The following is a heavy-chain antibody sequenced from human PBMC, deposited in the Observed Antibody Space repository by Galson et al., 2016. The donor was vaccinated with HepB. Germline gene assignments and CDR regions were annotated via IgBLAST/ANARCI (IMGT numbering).Heavy chain of an antibody. CDR2: TRNKANSYTT. J-gene: IGHJ6*02. V-gene: IGHV3-72*01. CDR3: TRSVYGPYYVMDV. D-gene: IGHD3-16*01. CDR1: GFTFSDHY. Sequence: SLRLSCAASGFTFSDHYVDWVRQAPGKGLEWLGRTRNKANSYTTEYAASVRGRFTISRDDSKNSLYLQMNSLKSEDTAVYYCTRSVYGPYYVMDVWGQGTTVTVSS.